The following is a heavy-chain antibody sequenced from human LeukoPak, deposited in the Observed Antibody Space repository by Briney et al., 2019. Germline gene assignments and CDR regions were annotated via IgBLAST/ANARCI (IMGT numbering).Heavy chain of an antibody. CDR2: ISSGSSYI. V-gene: IGHV3-21*01. CDR1: GFTFSSYS. J-gene: IGHJ3*02. CDR3: ARGGYSYGTDVFDI. Sequence: GGSLRLSCAASGFTFSSYSMNWVRQAPGKGLEWVSSISSGSSYIYYADSVKGRFTISRDNAKNSLYLQMNSLRAEDTAVYYCARGGYSYGTDVFDIWGQGTMVTVSS. D-gene: IGHD5-18*01.